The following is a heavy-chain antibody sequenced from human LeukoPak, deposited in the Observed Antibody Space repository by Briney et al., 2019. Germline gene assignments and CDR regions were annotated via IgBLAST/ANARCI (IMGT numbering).Heavy chain of an antibody. CDR2: INSNSGGT. D-gene: IGHD3-9*01. CDR1: GYTFTGYY. V-gene: IGHV1-2*02. J-gene: IGHJ4*02. CDR3: ARSPHILTGENFDY. Sequence: WASVKVSCKASGYTFTGYYLHWVRQAPGQGLEWMGWINSNSGGTNFAQKFQDRVSMTRDTSISTAYMQLSRLRSDDTAVYYCARSPHILTGENFDYWGQGTLLTVSS.